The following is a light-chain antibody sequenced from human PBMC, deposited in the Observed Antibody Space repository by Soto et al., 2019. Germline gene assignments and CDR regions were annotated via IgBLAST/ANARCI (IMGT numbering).Light chain of an antibody. V-gene: IGLV4-69*01. Sequence: QPVLTQSPSASASLGASVKLTCTLSSGHSSYAIAWHQQQPEKGPRYLMKVKSDGSHRKGDGIPDRFSGSSSGAERYLTISSLQSEDEADYYCQTWGTGIRVFGGGTKLTVL. CDR2: VKSDGSH. J-gene: IGLJ3*02. CDR1: SGHSSYA. CDR3: QTWGTGIRV.